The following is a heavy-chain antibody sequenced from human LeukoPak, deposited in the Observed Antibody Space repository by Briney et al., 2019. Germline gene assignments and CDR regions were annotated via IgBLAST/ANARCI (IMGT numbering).Heavy chain of an antibody. CDR3: ARDPRARLYDFWSGYSQDAFDI. D-gene: IGHD3-3*01. CDR1: GFTFSSYW. CDR2: IKQDGSEK. V-gene: IGHV3-7*01. Sequence: GGSLRLSCAASGFTFSSYWMSWVRQAPGKGLEWVANIKQDGSEKYYVDSVKGRFTISRDNAKHSLYLQRNSLRAEDTAVYYCARDPRARLYDFWSGYSQDAFDIWGQGTMVTVSS. J-gene: IGHJ3*02.